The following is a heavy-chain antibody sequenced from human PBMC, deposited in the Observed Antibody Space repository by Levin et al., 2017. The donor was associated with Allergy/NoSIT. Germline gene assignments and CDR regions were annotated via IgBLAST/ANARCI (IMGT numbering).Heavy chain of an antibody. Sequence: GESLKISCAASGFTFSSYGMHWVRQAPGKGLEWVAVISYDGSNKYYADSVKGRFTISRDNSKNTLYLQMNSLRAEDPAVYYCAKGFAGGYCSGGRCYPFDYWGQGTLVTVSS. V-gene: IGHV3-30*18. D-gene: IGHD2-15*01. CDR3: AKGFAGGYCSGGRCYPFDY. J-gene: IGHJ4*02. CDR1: GFTFSSYG. CDR2: ISYDGSNK.